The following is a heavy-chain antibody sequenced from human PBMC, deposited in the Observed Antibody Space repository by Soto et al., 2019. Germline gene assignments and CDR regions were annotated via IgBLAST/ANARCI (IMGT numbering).Heavy chain of an antibody. CDR3: IRDVLNSWYYYGTGGEAYFDY. Sequence: QVQLVQSGAEVKKPGASVKVSCKASGYTFTSYYMHWVRQAPGQGLEWMGIINPSGGSTTYAQKFQGRVTMTRDTSTSTVYMELSSLRSEDTAVYHCIRDVLNSWYYYGTGGEAYFDYWGQGTLVTVSS. D-gene: IGHD3-10*01. V-gene: IGHV1-46*03. CDR1: GYTFTSYY. J-gene: IGHJ4*02. CDR2: INPSGGST.